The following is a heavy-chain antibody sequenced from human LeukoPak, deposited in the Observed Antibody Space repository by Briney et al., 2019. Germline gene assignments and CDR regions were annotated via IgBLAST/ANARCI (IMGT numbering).Heavy chain of an antibody. V-gene: IGHV4-59*02. J-gene: IGHJ6*02. CDR2: IYYSGST. CDR3: AGGYQLLFSSGYGMDV. D-gene: IGHD2-2*01. CDR1: GGSVSSYY. Sequence: SETLSLTCTVSGGSVSSYYWSWIRQPPGKGLEWIGYIYYSGSTNYNPSLKSRVTISVDTSKNQFSLKLSSVTAADTAVYSCAGGYQLLFSSGYGMDVWGQGTTVTVSS.